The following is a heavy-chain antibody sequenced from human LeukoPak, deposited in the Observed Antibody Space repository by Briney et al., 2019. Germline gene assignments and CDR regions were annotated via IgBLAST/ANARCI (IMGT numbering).Heavy chain of an antibody. CDR3: SRGPHWDPHFDF. CDR1: GYTFTGYY. Sequence: GASVKVSRKASGYTFTGYYIHWVRQAPGQGLEWMGWINPNSGGTNYAQKFQGRVTMTRDTSISTASMELSRLRSDDTAVYYCSRGPHWDPHFDFWGQGTLVTVSS. J-gene: IGHJ4*02. V-gene: IGHV1-2*02. CDR2: INPNSGGT. D-gene: IGHD7-27*01.